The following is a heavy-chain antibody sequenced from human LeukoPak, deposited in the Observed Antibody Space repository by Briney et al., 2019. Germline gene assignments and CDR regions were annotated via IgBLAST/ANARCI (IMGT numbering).Heavy chain of an antibody. D-gene: IGHD6-19*01. CDR1: GYTFTSYG. CDR3: ARGSRSGWYFWFDP. J-gene: IGHJ5*02. CDR2: ISAYNGNT. Sequence: ASVKVSCKASGYTFTSYGISWVQQAPGQGLEWMRWISAYNGNTNYAQKLQGRVTMTTDTSTSTAYMELRSLRSDDTAVYYCARGSRSGWYFWFDPWGQGTLVTVSS. V-gene: IGHV1-18*01.